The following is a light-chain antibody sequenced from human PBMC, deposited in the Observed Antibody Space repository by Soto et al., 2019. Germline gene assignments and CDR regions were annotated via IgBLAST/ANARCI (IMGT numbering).Light chain of an antibody. J-gene: IGLJ3*02. CDR1: SSDVGGYNY. Sequence: QAVVTQPASMSGSPGQSITISCTGTSSDVGGYNYVSWYQQHPGKAPKLMIYEVSNRPSGVSNRFSGSKSGNTASLTISGLQAEDEADYYCSSYSSSSTPWVFGGGTKVTVL. CDR3: SSYSSSSTPWV. V-gene: IGLV2-14*01. CDR2: EVS.